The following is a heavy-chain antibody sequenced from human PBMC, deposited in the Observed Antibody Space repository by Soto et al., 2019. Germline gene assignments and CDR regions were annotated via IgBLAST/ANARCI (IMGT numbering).Heavy chain of an antibody. J-gene: IGHJ4*02. V-gene: IGHV4-59*08. CDR1: GGSIRSVH. CDR2: ISYSGST. Sequence: PSETLSLTCTVAGGSIRSVHLTWSRPPPRKGRDWIGDISYSGSTTYIPSLKSRVTISSDTSKDQFSLKLKSVTAADTALYFCARQRTSVVTQAYFDVWGPGSLVTVSS. D-gene: IGHD2-21*02. CDR3: ARQRTSVVTQAYFDV.